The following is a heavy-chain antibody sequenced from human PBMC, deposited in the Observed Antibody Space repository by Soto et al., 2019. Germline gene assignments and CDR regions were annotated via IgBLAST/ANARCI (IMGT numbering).Heavy chain of an antibody. J-gene: IGHJ6*02. CDR1: GGSISSGGYY. CDR3: ARDSLRRRGFWVGTVTTHHYYYGMDV. Sequence: PSETLSLTCTVSGGSISSGGYYWSWIRQHPGKGLEWIGYIYYSGSTYYNPSLKSRVTISVDTSKNQFSLKLSSVTAADTAVYYCARDSLRRRGFWVGTVTTHHYYYGMDVWGQETTGTVSS. CDR2: IYYSGST. V-gene: IGHV4-31*03. D-gene: IGHD4-4*01.